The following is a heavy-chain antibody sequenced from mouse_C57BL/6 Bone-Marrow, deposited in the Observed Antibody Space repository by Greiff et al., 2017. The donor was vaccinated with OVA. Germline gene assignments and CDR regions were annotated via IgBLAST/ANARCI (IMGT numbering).Heavy chain of an antibody. Sequence: EVKLMESGGGLVQPGGSLSLSCAASGFTFTDYYMSWVRQPPGKALEWLGFIRNKANGYTTEYSASVKGRFTISRDNSQSILYLQMNALRAEDSATYYCARAYDYERTWFAYWGQGTLVTVSA. D-gene: IGHD2-4*01. CDR2: IRNKANGYTT. CDR3: ARAYDYERTWFAY. J-gene: IGHJ3*01. CDR1: GFTFTDYY. V-gene: IGHV7-3*01.